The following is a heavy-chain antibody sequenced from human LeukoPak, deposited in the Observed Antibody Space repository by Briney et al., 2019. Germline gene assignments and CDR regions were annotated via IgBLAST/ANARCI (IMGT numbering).Heavy chain of an antibody. V-gene: IGHV1-2*02. J-gene: IGHJ3*02. CDR3: TRGRRGETRGAFDI. CDR2: INPNSGGT. CDR1: GYTFTGYY. D-gene: IGHD3-10*01. Sequence: ASVKVSCKASGYTFTGYYMHWVRQAPGQGLEWMGWINPNSGGTNYAQKFQGRVTMTRDTSISTAYMELSRLRSDDTAVYYCTRGRRGETRGAFDIWGQGTMVTVSS.